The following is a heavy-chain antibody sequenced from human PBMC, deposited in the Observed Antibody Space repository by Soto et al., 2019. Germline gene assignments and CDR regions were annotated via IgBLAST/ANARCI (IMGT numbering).Heavy chain of an antibody. CDR2: IKSKTDGGTT. CDR1: GFTFSNAW. J-gene: IGHJ4*02. D-gene: IGHD2-15*01. Sequence: GGSLRLSCAASGFTFSNAWMNWVRQAPGKGLEWVGRIKSKTDGGTTDYAAPVKGRFTISRDDSKNTLYLQMNSLKTEDTAVYYCTTHSTQDSYYFDYWGQGTLVTVSS. V-gene: IGHV3-15*07. CDR3: TTHSTQDSYYFDY.